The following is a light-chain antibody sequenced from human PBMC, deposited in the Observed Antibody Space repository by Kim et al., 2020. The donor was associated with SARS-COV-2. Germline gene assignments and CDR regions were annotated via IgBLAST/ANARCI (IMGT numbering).Light chain of an antibody. CDR1: QSLLHSSGHNF. V-gene: IGKV2-28*01. J-gene: IGKJ5*01. Sequence: DIVVTQSPLSLPVTPGGPASISCRSTQSLLHSSGHNFLDWYVQKPGQSPQVLIYWGAHRASGVPDRFSGSVSGTDFTLKISRVQAVDVGFYFCMQVLQTPWSFRQGTRLEI. CDR3: MQVLQTPWS. CDR2: WGA.